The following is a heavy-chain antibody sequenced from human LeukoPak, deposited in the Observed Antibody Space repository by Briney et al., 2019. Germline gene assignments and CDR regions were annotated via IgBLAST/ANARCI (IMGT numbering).Heavy chain of an antibody. V-gene: IGHV3-23*01. CDR1: GFSFSNYA. Sequence: GGAVRLSCATSGFSFSNYAMSWVRQAPGKGLEWVSAISGEGVNIYYADSVKGRFTLSRDNSKNTLYLQMNSLTAEDTAVYYCGPREDSTRNAYDYWGQGTLVTVAS. D-gene: IGHD2/OR15-2a*01. CDR2: ISGEGVNI. CDR3: GPREDSTRNAYDY. J-gene: IGHJ4*02.